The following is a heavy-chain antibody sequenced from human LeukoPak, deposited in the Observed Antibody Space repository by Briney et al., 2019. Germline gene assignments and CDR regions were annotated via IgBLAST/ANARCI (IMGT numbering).Heavy chain of an antibody. CDR1: GYTFTSYY. V-gene: IGHV1-46*01. CDR3: ARAGGSYNYLFDY. D-gene: IGHD1-26*01. CDR2: INPSGGST. Sequence: ASVKVSCKASGYTFTSYYMHWVRQAPGQGLERMGIINPSGGSTSYAQKFQGRVTMTRDMSTSTVYMELSSLRSEDTAVYYCARAGGSYNYLFDYWGQGTLVTVSS. J-gene: IGHJ4*02.